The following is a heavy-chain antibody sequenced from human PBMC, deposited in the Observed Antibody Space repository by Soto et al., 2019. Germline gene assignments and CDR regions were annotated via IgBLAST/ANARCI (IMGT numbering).Heavy chain of an antibody. J-gene: IGHJ4*02. D-gene: IGHD5-12*01. CDR3: AKDRGRLATATFDY. CDR1: GFTFSAYA. Sequence: PGGSLRLSCAASGFTFSAYAMSWVRQAPGKGLEWVSVISGSGGSTYYADSVKGRFTISRDNSKNTLYLQMNSLRAEDTAVYYCAKDRGRLATATFDYWGQGTLVTVSS. CDR2: ISGSGGST. V-gene: IGHV3-23*01.